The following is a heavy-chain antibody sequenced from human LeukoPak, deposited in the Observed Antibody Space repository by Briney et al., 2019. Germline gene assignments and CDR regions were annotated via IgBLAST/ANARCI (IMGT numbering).Heavy chain of an antibody. CDR1: GFIFSSYG. V-gene: IGHV3-30*02. Sequence: GGSLRLSCAASGFIFSSYGMHWVRQAPGKGLEWVAFIRYDGSNKYYADSVKGRFTISRDNSKNTLYLQMNSLRAEDTAVYYCATGTYYYDSSGSHKGDYWGQGTLVTVSS. CDR3: ATGTYYYDSSGSHKGDY. CDR2: IRYDGSNK. D-gene: IGHD3-22*01. J-gene: IGHJ4*02.